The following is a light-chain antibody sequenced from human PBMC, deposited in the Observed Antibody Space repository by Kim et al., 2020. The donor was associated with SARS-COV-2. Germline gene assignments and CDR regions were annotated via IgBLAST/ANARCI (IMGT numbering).Light chain of an antibody. V-gene: IGKV1-5*03. CDR3: QQYFNNKYT. Sequence: DIQMTQSPSTLSASVGDRVTVTCRASQSIGNWLAWYQQKPGKAPKVLIYKASSLESGVSSRFSGSGSGTEFTLTISGLQPDDFATYFCQQYFNNKYTFGQGTKLEI. CDR1: QSIGNW. CDR2: KAS. J-gene: IGKJ2*01.